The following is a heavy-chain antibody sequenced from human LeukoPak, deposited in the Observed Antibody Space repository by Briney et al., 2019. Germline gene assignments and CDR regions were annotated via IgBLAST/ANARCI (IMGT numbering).Heavy chain of an antibody. CDR2: ISSSSSYI. V-gene: IGHV3-21*01. CDR3: ARDRSSGSYEFDY. CDR1: GFSVDSYA. Sequence: GGSLRLSCVVSGFSVDSYALSWVRQAPGKGLEWVSSISSSSSYIYYADSVQGRFTISRDNAKNSLYLQMNSLRAEDTAVYYCARDRSSGSYEFDYWGQGTLVTVSS. J-gene: IGHJ4*02. D-gene: IGHD3-10*01.